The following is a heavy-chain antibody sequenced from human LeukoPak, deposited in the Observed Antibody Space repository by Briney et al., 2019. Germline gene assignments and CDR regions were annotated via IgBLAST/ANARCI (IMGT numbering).Heavy chain of an antibody. CDR2: ISYDGSNK. D-gene: IGHD5-24*01. CDR3: ALEGTWLQFRY. CDR1: GFTFSSYG. J-gene: IGHJ4*02. V-gene: IGHV3-30*03. Sequence: GGSLRLSCATSGFTFSSYGMHWVRQAPGKGLEWVAVISYDGSNKYYADSVKGRFTISRDNAKNSLYLQMNSLRAEDTAVYYCALEGTWLQFRYWGQGTLVTVSS.